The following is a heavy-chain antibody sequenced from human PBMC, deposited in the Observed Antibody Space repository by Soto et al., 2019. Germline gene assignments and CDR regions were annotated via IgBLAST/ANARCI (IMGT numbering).Heavy chain of an antibody. CDR3: ARVEEYSYGQYYYYGMDV. V-gene: IGHV1-69*01. Sequence: QVQLVQSGAEVKKPASSVKVSCKASGGTFSSYAISWVRQAPGQGLEWMGGIIPIFGTANYAQKFQGRVTITADESTSTAYMELSSLRSEDTAVYYCARVEEYSYGQYYYYGMDVWGQGTTVTVSS. D-gene: IGHD5-18*01. CDR1: GGTFSSYA. J-gene: IGHJ6*02. CDR2: IIPIFGTA.